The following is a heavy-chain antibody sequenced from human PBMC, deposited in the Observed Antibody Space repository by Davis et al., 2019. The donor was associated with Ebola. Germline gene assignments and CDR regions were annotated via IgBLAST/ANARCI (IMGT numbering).Heavy chain of an antibody. CDR3: ARTSCSSTSCYSNFDY. J-gene: IGHJ4*02. CDR2: IWYDGSNK. CDR1: GFTVSSNY. V-gene: IGHV3-33*08. D-gene: IGHD2-2*02. Sequence: GESLKISCAASGFTVSSNYMSWVRQAPGKGLEWVAVIWYDGSNKYYADSVKGRFTISRDNSKNTLYLQMNSLRAEDTAVYYCARTSCSSTSCYSNFDYWGQGTLVTVSS.